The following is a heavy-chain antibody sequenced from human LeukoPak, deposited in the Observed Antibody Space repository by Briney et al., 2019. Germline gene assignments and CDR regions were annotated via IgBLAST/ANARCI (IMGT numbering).Heavy chain of an antibody. CDR2: VDPEDGGT. J-gene: IGHJ4*02. V-gene: IGHV1-69-2*01. CDR1: GYTFTDYY. Sequence: ASVKVSCKVSGYTFTDYYMHWVQQAPGKGLEWMGLVDPEDGGTIYAEKFQGRVTITADTSTDTAYMELSSLRSEDTAVYYCANSGYSFGRTFDYWGQRTLVTVSS. CDR3: ANSGYSFGRTFDY. D-gene: IGHD5-18*01.